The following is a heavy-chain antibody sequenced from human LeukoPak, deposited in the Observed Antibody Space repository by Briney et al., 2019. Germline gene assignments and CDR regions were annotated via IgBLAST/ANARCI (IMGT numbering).Heavy chain of an antibody. CDR2: IKQDGSEK. CDR3: ATDQMTAAGTTGTTYYYYYGMDV. J-gene: IGHJ6*02. Sequence: PGGSLRLSCAASGFTFSSYWMSWVRQAPGKGLEWVANIKQDGSEKYYVDSVKGRFTISRDNAKNSLYLQMNSLRAEDTAVYYRATDQMTAAGTTGTTYYYYYGMDVWGQGTTVTVSS. CDR1: GFTFSSYW. D-gene: IGHD1-1*01. V-gene: IGHV3-7*01.